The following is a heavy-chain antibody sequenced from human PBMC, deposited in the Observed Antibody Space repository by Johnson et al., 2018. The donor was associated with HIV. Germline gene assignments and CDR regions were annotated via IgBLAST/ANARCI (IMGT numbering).Heavy chain of an antibody. D-gene: IGHD3-10*01. Sequence: QEKLVESGGGVVQPGRSLRLSCAASGFTFSSYAMHWVRQAPGKGLEWVAVIYSGGSTYYADSVKGRFTISRDNSYNTLYLQMNSLRAEDTAVYYCAREDWGFGERVDAFEIWGQGTMVTVSS. CDR3: AREDWGFGERVDAFEI. CDR2: IYSGGST. V-gene: IGHV3-NL1*01. CDR1: GFTFSSYA. J-gene: IGHJ3*02.